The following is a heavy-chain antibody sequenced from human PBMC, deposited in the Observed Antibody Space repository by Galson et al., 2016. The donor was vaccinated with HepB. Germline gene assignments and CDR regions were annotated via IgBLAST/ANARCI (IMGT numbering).Heavy chain of an antibody. CDR2: VFFTGSA. D-gene: IGHD6-13*01. Sequence: SETLSLTCTVSGGSISGSYYYWGWIRQPPGKGLEWIGSVFFTGSAYYNPSLESRLTISVDTSKNQFYLKLSSVAAPDTAVYYCGKHPSVLAAGREEDSWGQGTLVTVSS. CDR1: GGSISGSYYY. V-gene: IGHV4-39*01. J-gene: IGHJ4*02. CDR3: GKHPSVLAAGREEDS.